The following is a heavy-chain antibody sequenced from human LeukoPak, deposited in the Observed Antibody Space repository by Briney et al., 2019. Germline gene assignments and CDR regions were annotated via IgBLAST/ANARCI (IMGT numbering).Heavy chain of an antibody. Sequence: PGGSLRLSCAGSGFIFSSYWMSWVRQAPGKGLEWVANIKEDGSEKYYVDSVKGRFTISRDNSKNTLYLQMNSLRAEDTAVYYCAKDAQYYDSSGPIDYWGQGTLVTVSS. CDR1: GFIFSSYW. J-gene: IGHJ4*02. CDR3: AKDAQYYDSSGPIDY. V-gene: IGHV3-7*01. D-gene: IGHD3-22*01. CDR2: IKEDGSEK.